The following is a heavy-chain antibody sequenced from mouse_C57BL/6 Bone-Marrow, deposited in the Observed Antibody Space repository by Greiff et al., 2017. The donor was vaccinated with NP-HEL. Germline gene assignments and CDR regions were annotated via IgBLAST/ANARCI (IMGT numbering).Heavy chain of an antibody. D-gene: IGHD2-1*01. Sequence: QVQLKQPGAELVKPGASVKLSCKASGYTFTSYWMHWVKQRPGQGLEWIGMIHPNSGSTNYNEKFKSKATLTVDKSSSTAYMQLSSLTSEDSAVYYCARNLLLWYFWFYFDYWGQGTTLTVSS. CDR3: ARNLLLWYFWFYFDY. V-gene: IGHV1-64*01. CDR2: IHPNSGST. J-gene: IGHJ2*01. CDR1: GYTFTSYW.